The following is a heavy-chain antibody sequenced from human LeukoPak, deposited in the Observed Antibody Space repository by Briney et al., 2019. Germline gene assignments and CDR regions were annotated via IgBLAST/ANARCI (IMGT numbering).Heavy chain of an antibody. CDR2: ISAYNTNT. CDR1: GYTFTNCA. J-gene: IGHJ4*02. CDR3: ARVVVGESVVPIAGYFDY. D-gene: IGHD2-2*01. Sequence: ASVKVSCKASGYTFTNCAISWVRQAPGQGLEWMGWISAYNTNTNYAQNLQGRVTMTTDTSTSTAYMELRSLRSDDTAVYYRARVVVGESVVPIAGYFDYWGQGTLVIVSS. V-gene: IGHV1-18*01.